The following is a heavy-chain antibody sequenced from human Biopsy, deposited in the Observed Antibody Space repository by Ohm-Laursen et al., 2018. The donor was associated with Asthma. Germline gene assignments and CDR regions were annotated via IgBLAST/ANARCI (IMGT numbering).Heavy chain of an antibody. D-gene: IGHD1-26*01. Sequence: SLRLSCSASGFTFSGSDMYWVRQAPGKGLEWVGHIRSKADSDGTAYAASVKGRFTISREDSKNTAFLQMNSLKIEDTAVCYCTRWDNSGYGMDVWGQGTTVTVSS. V-gene: IGHV3-73*01. CDR1: GFTFSGSD. J-gene: IGHJ6*02. CDR2: IRSKADSDGT. CDR3: TRWDNSGYGMDV.